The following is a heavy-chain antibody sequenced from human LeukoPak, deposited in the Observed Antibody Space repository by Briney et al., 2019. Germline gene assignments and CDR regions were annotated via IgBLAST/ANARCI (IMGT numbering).Heavy chain of an antibody. D-gene: IGHD2-21*01. Sequence: SGGSLSLSSAASRFTIDDYGMIWLPPAPGKGLVGVIGINCNSGSTGYADSVKGLFTISRDNAKNSLYLQMNRLRDKDTSLYYCASVIRYGHEGFDAFDIWGQGTMVTVSS. CDR2: INCNSGST. J-gene: IGHJ3*02. CDR1: RFTIDDYG. V-gene: IGHV3-20*03. CDR3: ASVIRYGHEGFDAFDI.